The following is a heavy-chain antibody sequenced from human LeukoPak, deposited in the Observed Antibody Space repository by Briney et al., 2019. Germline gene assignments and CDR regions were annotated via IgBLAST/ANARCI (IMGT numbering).Heavy chain of an antibody. CDR2: FDPEDGET. Sequence: ASVKVSCKASGYTFTAYHMHWVRQAPGKGLEWMGGFDPEDGETIYAQKFQGRVTMTEDTSTDTAYMELSSLRSEDTAVYYCATLLSTVVTPNYWGQGTLVTVSS. CDR1: GYTFTAYH. V-gene: IGHV1-24*01. D-gene: IGHD4-23*01. J-gene: IGHJ4*02. CDR3: ATLLSTVVTPNY.